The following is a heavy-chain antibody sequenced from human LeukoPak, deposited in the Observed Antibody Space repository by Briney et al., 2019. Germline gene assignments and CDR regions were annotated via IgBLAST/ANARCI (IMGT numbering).Heavy chain of an antibody. CDR1: GFTSSRYE. D-gene: IGHD5-12*01. CDR3: ARGDIVATIDAFDI. V-gene: IGHV3-21*01. Sequence: GGSLRLSCVVSGFTSSRYEMHWVRQAPGKGLEWVSSISSSSSYIYYADSVKGRFTISRDNAKNSPYLQMNSLRAEDTAVYYCARGDIVATIDAFDIWGQGTMVTVSS. J-gene: IGHJ3*02. CDR2: ISSSSSYI.